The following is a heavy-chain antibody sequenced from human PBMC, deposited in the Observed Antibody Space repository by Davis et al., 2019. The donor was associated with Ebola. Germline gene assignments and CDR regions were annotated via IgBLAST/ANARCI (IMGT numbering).Heavy chain of an antibody. CDR3: ARASYYDHIWGSYRSWDWLDP. J-gene: IGHJ5*02. CDR1: GFTFSSYS. CDR2: ISSSSSYI. D-gene: IGHD3-16*02. Sequence: GESLKISCVASGFTFSSYSMNWVRQAPGQGLEWVSSISSSSSYIYYADSVKGRFTISRDNAKNSLSLQMNSLRAEDTAVYYCARASYYDHIWGSYRSWDWLDPWGQGTLVTVSS. V-gene: IGHV3-21*01.